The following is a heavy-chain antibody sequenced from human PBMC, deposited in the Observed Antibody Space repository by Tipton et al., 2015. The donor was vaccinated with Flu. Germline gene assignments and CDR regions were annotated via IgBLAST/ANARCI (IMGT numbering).Heavy chain of an antibody. CDR3: ARGAIQYSSGWALDY. CDR1: GGSFSGYY. D-gene: IGHD6-19*01. J-gene: IGHJ4*02. V-gene: IGHV4-34*01. Sequence: TLSLTCAVYGGSFSGYYWSWIRQPPGKGLEWIGEINHSGSTNYNPSLKSRVTISVDTSKNQFSLKLSSVTAADTAVYYCARGAIQYSSGWALDYWGQGTLVTVSS. CDR2: INHSGST.